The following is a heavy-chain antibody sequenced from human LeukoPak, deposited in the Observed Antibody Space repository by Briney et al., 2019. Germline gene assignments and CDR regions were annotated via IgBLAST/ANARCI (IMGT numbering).Heavy chain of an antibody. CDR2: IYSGGST. CDR1: GFTVSSNY. D-gene: IGHD6-13*01. V-gene: IGHV3-53*01. CDR3: ARFSNSWYSPFDY. Sequence: PGGSLRLSCAASGFTVSSNYMSWVRQAPGKGLEWVSVIYSGGSTYYADSVKGRFTISRDNSKNTLYLQMNSLRAEDTAVYYCARFSNSWYSPFDYWGQGTLVTVSS. J-gene: IGHJ4*02.